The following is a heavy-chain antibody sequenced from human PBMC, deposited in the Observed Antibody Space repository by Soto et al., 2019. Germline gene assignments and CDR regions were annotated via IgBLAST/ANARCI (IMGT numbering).Heavy chain of an antibody. CDR2: ISAYNGNT. Sequence: QVQLVQSGAEVKKPGASVKVSCKASGYTFTSYGISWVRQAPGQGLEWMGWISAYNGNTNYAQKLQGRVTMTTDTSTSTAYMEMRSVGSDGAALYYCARDYYHILTVYDLYGMDVWGQGTTVTVSS. CDR3: ARDYYHILTVYDLYGMDV. CDR1: GYTFTSYG. D-gene: IGHD3-9*01. V-gene: IGHV1-18*01. J-gene: IGHJ6*02.